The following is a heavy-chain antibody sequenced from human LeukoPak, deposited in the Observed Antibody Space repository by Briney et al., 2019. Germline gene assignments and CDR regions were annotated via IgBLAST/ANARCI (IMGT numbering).Heavy chain of an antibody. D-gene: IGHD1-26*01. Sequence: GGSLRLSCTASGFTFSSYWMHWVRQAPGKGLVWVSRINSDGSSPSYADSVKGRFTISRDNAKNTLYLQMNSLRAEDTAVYYCARGIVGASSIDYWGQGTLVTVSS. CDR1: GFTFSSYW. CDR2: INSDGSSP. J-gene: IGHJ4*02. CDR3: ARGIVGASSIDY. V-gene: IGHV3-74*01.